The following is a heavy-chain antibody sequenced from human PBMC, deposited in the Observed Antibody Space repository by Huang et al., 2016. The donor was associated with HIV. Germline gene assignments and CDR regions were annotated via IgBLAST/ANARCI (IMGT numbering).Heavy chain of an antibody. V-gene: IGHV2-5*02. CDR2: LYWDYEK. J-gene: IGHJ5*02. CDR1: GFSLTTSGVG. Sequence: QITLKESGPTLVKPTQTLTLTCSFSGFSLTTSGVGVGWIRQPPGKAPEWLALLYWDYEKRYRPSLRSRLTLTKDTSKGQVVLTMTNMDPLDTATYYCALRARQHTRYNWFDPWGQGVLVTVSS. CDR3: ALRARQHTRYNWFDP. D-gene: IGHD1-1*01.